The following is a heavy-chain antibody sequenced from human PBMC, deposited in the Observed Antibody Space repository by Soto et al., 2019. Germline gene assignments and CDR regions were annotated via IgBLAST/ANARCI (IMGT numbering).Heavy chain of an antibody. D-gene: IGHD2-15*01. J-gene: IGHJ5*02. CDR2: MNPNSGNT. V-gene: IGHV1-8*01. CDR1: GRTFTNYD. Sequence: GASVKVSCKASGRTFTNYDINWVRQATGQGLEWMGGMNPNSGNTVYAQKFQGRVTITADESTSTAYMELSSLRSEDTAVYYCARETEGYCSGGSCQNWFDPWGQGTLVTVSS. CDR3: ARETEGYCSGGSCQNWFDP.